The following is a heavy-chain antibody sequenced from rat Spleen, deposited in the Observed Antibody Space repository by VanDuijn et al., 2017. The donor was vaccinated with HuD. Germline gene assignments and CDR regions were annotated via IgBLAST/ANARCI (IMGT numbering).Heavy chain of an antibody. D-gene: IGHD1-2*01. J-gene: IGHJ3*01. Sequence: EVQLVESGGGLVQPGRSLKLSCAASGFTFSDYYMAWVRQAPTKGLEWVASIRYDGGNTYYGDSVKGRFTIFRENAKSSLYLQMDSLRSEDTATCYCTVRGHKYSSHSFAYWGQGTLVTVSS. CDR2: IRYDGGNT. V-gene: IGHV5-20*01. CDR3: TVRGHKYSSHSFAY. CDR1: GFTFSDYY.